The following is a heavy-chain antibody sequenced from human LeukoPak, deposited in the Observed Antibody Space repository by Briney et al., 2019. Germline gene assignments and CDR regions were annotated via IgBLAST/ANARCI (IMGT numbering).Heavy chain of an antibody. CDR2: ISWDGGST. CDR3: AKEGGATTMFDY. CDR1: GFTFDDYT. D-gene: IGHD1-26*01. Sequence: HPGGSLRLSCAASGFTFDDYTMHWVRQAPGKGLEWVSLISWDGGSTYYADSVKGRFTISRGNSKNSLYLQMNSLRTEDTALYYCAKEGGATTMFDYWGQGTLVTVSS. V-gene: IGHV3-43*01. J-gene: IGHJ4*02.